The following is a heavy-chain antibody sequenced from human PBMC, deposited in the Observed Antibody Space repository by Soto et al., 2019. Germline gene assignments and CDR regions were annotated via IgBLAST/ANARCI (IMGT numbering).Heavy chain of an antibody. CDR3: ARRTGEVWFDP. CDR2: INHSGST. J-gene: IGHJ5*02. V-gene: IGHV4-34*01. Sequence: SETLSLTCAVYGGSFSGYYWSWIRQPPGKGLEWIGEINHSGSTNYNPSLKSRVTISVDTSKNQFSLKLSSVTAADTAVYYCARRTGEVWFDPWGQGTLVTVSS. CDR1: GGSFSGYY.